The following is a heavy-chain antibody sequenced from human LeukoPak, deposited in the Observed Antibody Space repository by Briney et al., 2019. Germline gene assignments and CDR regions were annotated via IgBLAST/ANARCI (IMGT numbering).Heavy chain of an antibody. V-gene: IGHV1-46*01. CDR1: GYTFTSYY. Sequence: GASVKVSCKASGYTFTSYYMHWVRQAPGQGLEWMGIINPSGGSTSYAQKFQGRVTMTRDMSTSTVYMELSSLRSEDTAVYYCARGGFIVLMVYATPDAFDIWGQGTMVTVSS. J-gene: IGHJ3*02. CDR3: ARGGFIVLMVYATPDAFDI. D-gene: IGHD2-8*01. CDR2: INPSGGST.